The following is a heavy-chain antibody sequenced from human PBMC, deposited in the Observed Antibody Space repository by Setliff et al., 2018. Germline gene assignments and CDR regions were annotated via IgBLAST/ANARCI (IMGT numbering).Heavy chain of an antibody. Sequence: PGGSLRLSCAASGFTFSTYWMSWVRQAPGKGLEWVANINQYGSEKYYVDSVKGRFTISRDNAKNSLFLDMKSLRVDDTAVNYCARPGRSNYWDSFDYWGQGILVTVSS. CDR1: GFTFSTYW. CDR3: ARPGRSNYWDSFDY. D-gene: IGHD3-10*01. V-gene: IGHV3-7*01. CDR2: INQYGSEK. J-gene: IGHJ4*02.